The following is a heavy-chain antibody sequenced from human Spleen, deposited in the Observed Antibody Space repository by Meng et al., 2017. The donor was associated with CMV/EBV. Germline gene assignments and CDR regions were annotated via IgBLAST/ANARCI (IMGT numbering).Heavy chain of an antibody. Sequence: QVQXVESGXXXVKPGGSXRLSCAASGFTFSDYYMSWIRQAPGKGLEWVSYISSSSSYTNYADSVKGRFTISRDNAKNSLYLQMNSLRAEDTAVYYCARVCSGGSCYIYWGQGTLVTVSS. CDR3: ARVCSGGSCYIY. CDR2: ISSSSSYT. V-gene: IGHV3-11*06. J-gene: IGHJ4*02. CDR1: GFTFSDYY. D-gene: IGHD2-15*01.